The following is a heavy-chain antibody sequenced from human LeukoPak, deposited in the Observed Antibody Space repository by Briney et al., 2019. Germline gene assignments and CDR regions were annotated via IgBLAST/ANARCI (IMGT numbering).Heavy chain of an antibody. J-gene: IGHJ2*01. CDR2: IRYDGSNK. Sequence: PGGSLRLSCAASGFTFSSYGMHWVRQAPGKGLEGVAFIRYDGSNKYYADSVKGRFTISRDNSKNTLYLQMNSLRAEDTAVYYCAKAPGGGYSYGYWYFDLWGRGTLVTVSS. CDR3: AKAPGGGYSYGYWYFDL. CDR1: GFTFSSYG. V-gene: IGHV3-30*02. D-gene: IGHD5-18*01.